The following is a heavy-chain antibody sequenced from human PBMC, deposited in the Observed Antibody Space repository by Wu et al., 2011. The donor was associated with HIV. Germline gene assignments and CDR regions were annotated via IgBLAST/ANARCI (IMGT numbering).Heavy chain of an antibody. CDR3: ARDLGGDEDY. Sequence: QVQLVQSGAEVKKPGASVKVSCKASGYTFTGYYMYWVRQAPGQGLEWMGWINPNNGGTNYAQKFQGRVTMTRDTSISTAYMELSRLRSDDTAIYYCARDLGGDEDYWGQGTLGHRLL. CDR2: INPNNGGT. D-gene: IGHD2-21*01. CDR1: GYTFTGYY. J-gene: IGHJ4*02. V-gene: IGHV1-2*02.